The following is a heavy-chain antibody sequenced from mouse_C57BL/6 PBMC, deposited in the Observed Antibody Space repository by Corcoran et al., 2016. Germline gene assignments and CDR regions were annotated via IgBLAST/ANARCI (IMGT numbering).Heavy chain of an antibody. CDR1: GYTFTDYY. J-gene: IGHJ1*03. D-gene: IGHD1-1*01. V-gene: IGHV1-26*01. Sequence: EVQLQQSGPELVKPGASVKISCKASGYTFTDYYMNWVKQSHGKSLEWIGDINPNNGGTSYNQKFKGKATLTVDKSSSTAYMELRSLTSEDSAVYYCARSVPRDVWGTGTTVTVSS. CDR2: INPNNGGT. CDR3: ARSVPRDV.